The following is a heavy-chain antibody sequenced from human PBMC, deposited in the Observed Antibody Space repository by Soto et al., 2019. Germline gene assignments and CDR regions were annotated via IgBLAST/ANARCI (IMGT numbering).Heavy chain of an antibody. D-gene: IGHD2-8*01. CDR3: ARHASNGDFDI. CDR1: RYMVPIYH. Sequence: GASLTISCEPSRYMVPIYHISWVRRMTGKGLEWVGKIAPSDTRTMYRPPTRARVTFSVDKSSNSAYLEWGRLKAADTAMYYGARHASNGDFDIWGKGTRGT. V-gene: IGHV5-10-1*01. CDR2: IAPSDTRT. J-gene: IGHJ4*02.